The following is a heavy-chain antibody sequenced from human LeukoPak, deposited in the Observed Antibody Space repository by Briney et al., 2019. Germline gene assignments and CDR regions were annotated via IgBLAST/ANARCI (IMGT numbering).Heavy chain of an antibody. V-gene: IGHV4-30-4*01. Sequence: PSETLSLTCTVSGGSISSGDYYWSWIRQPPGKGLEWIGYIYYSGSTYYNPSLKSRVTISVDTSKNQFSLKLSSVTAADTAVYYCARDSRGSSGWYEDYWGQGTLVTVSS. CDR1: GGSISSGDYY. J-gene: IGHJ4*02. D-gene: IGHD6-19*01. CDR3: ARDSRGSSGWYEDY. CDR2: IYYSGST.